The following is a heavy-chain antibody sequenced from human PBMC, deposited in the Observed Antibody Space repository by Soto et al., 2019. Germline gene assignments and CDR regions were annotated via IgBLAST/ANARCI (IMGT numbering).Heavy chain of an antibody. CDR1: VYPIISGYY. Sequence: KPSETLSLTCAFSVYPIISGYYCGWIRQPPGKGLEWIGIIHHSGSTYYNPSLRSRITISVDTSKNQFSLKMPSVTAADTAVYYCARSSGYVPGGYWGQGILVTVSS. J-gene: IGHJ4*02. D-gene: IGHD5-12*01. V-gene: IGHV4-38-2*01. CDR3: ARSSGYVPGGY. CDR2: IHHSGST.